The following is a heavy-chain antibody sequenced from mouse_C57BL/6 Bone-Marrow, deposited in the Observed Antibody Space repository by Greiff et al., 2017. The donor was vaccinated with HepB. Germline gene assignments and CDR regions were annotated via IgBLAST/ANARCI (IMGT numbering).Heavy chain of an antibody. CDR1: GYTFTSYG. J-gene: IGHJ3*01. CDR3: ARRRVLRLQAWFAY. CDR2: IYPRSGNT. D-gene: IGHD1-2*01. Sequence: QVQLQQSGAELARPGASVKLSCKASGYTFTSYGISWVKQRTGQGLEWIGEIYPRSGNTYYNEKFKGKATLTADKSSSTAYMELRSLTSADAAVYFCARRRVLRLQAWFAYWGQGTLVTVSA. V-gene: IGHV1-81*01.